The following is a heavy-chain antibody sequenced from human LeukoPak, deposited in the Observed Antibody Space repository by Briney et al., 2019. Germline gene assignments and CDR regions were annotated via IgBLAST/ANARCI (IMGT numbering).Heavy chain of an antibody. J-gene: IGHJ4*02. V-gene: IGHV3-7*01. CDR3: ARMGPIVVVTAIPTHFDY. D-gene: IGHD2-21*02. Sequence: GGSLRLSCAASGFTFSSYWMSWVRQAPGKGLEWVANIKQDGSEKYYVDSVKGRFTISRDNAKNSLYLQMNSLRAEDTAVYYCARMGPIVVVTAIPTHFDYWGQGTLVTVSS. CDR2: IKQDGSEK. CDR1: GFTFSSYW.